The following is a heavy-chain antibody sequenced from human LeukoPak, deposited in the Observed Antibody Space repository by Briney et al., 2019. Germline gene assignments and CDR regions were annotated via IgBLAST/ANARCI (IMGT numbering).Heavy chain of an antibody. CDR2: ITSSSSTI. V-gene: IGHV3-48*01. J-gene: IGHJ4*02. CDR3: ARGYYGSGSYSH. D-gene: IGHD3-10*01. Sequence: GGSLRLSCAASGFTFSSYSMNWVRQAPGKGLEWVSSITSSSSTIYYADSVKGRFTISRDNAKNSLYLQMNSLRADDTAVYYCARGYYGSGSYSHWGQGTLVTVSS. CDR1: GFTFSSYS.